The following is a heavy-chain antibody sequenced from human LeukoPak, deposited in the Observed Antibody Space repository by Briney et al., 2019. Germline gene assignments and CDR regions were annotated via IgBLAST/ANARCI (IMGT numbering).Heavy chain of an antibody. V-gene: IGHV4-34*01. J-gene: IGHJ4*02. CDR2: INHSGST. CDR3: ARAEREPIFDY. CDR1: GGSFSGYY. Sequence: SETLSPTCAVYGGSFSGYYWSWLRQPPGKGLEWIGEINHSGSTNYNPSLKSRVTISVDTSKNQFSLKLSSVTAADTAVYYCARAEREPIFDYWGQGTLVTVSS.